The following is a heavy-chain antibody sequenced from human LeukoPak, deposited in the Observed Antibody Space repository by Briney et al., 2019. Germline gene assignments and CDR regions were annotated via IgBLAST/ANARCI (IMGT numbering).Heavy chain of an antibody. CDR1: GGSISSYY. Sequence: SETLSLTCTVSGGSISSYYWSWIRQPPGKGLEWIGYIYYSGSTNYNPSLKSRVTISVDTSKNQFSLKLSSVTAADTAVYYCARGLHRSLLKGRYYYDSSGYYLLDYWGQGTLVTVSS. V-gene: IGHV4-59*01. CDR3: ARGLHRSLLKGRYYYDSSGYYLLDY. CDR2: IYYSGST. J-gene: IGHJ4*02. D-gene: IGHD3-22*01.